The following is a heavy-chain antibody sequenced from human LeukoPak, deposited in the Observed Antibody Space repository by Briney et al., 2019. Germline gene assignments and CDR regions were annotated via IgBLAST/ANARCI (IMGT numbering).Heavy chain of an antibody. Sequence: PGGSLRLSCAASGFTFSSYAMHWVRQAPGKGLEWVAFIRYDGRNKYYADSMKGRFTISRDNSKNTLYLQMNSLRAEDTAVYYCAKDRIYYDSSGYQTDHWGQGTLVTVSS. J-gene: IGHJ4*02. D-gene: IGHD3-22*01. CDR1: GFTFSSYA. V-gene: IGHV3-30*02. CDR2: IRYDGRNK. CDR3: AKDRIYYDSSGYQTDH.